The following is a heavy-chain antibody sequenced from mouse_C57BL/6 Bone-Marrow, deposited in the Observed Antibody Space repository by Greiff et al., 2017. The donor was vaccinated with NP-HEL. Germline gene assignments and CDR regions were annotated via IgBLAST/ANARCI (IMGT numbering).Heavy chain of an antibody. CDR1: GYTFTSYW. J-gene: IGHJ2*01. V-gene: IGHV1-52*01. CDR2: IDPSDSET. D-gene: IGHD1-1*01. CDR3: ARGGSSYFPYYFDY. Sequence: VQLQQPGAELVRPGSSVKLSCKASGYTFTSYWMHWVKQRPIQGLEWIGNIDPSDSETHYNQKFKDKATLTVDKSSSTAYMQLSSLTSEDSAVYYCARGGSSYFPYYFDYWGQGTTLTVSS.